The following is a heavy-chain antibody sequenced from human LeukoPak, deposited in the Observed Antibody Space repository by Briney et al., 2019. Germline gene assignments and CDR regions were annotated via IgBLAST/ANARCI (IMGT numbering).Heavy chain of an antibody. CDR2: ISGSGGST. Sequence: GGSLRLSCAASGFTFSSYAMRWVRQAPGKGLEWVSAISGSGGSTYYADSVEGRFTISRDNSKNTLYLQMNSLRAEDTAVYYCAKAGSRPLYYFDYWGQGTLATVSS. D-gene: IGHD6-13*01. CDR3: AKAGSRPLYYFDY. J-gene: IGHJ4*02. V-gene: IGHV3-23*01. CDR1: GFTFSSYA.